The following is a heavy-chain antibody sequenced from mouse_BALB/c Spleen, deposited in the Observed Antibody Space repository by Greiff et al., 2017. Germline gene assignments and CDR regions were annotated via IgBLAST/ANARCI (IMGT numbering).Heavy chain of an antibody. D-gene: IGHD1-1*01. CDR2: IYPGNGDT. CDR1: GYTFTSYN. J-gene: IGHJ4*01. CDR3: ARITTGAMDY. Sequence: QVQLQQPGAELVKPGASVKMSCKASGYTFTSYNMHWVKQTPGQGLEWIGAIYPGNGDTSYNQKFKGKATLTADKSSSTAYMQLSSLTSEDSAVYYCARITTGAMDYWGQGTSVTVSS. V-gene: IGHV1-12*01.